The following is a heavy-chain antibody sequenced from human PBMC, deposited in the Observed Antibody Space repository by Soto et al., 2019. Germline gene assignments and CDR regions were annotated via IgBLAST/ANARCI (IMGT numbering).Heavy chain of an antibody. V-gene: IGHV1-46*04. CDR2: FNPMIGST. Sequence: VQLVQPGVEVKKPGAAVKISCKTSGYIFSNYYIHWVRQAPGQGLEWVGLFNPMIGSTNCAQKLQGRVTVTSDTSTSTVYMELSSLISEDTAVYYFARDLASADYWGQGTLVTVSS. D-gene: IGHD2-2*01. J-gene: IGHJ4*02. CDR1: GYIFSNYY. CDR3: ARDLASADY.